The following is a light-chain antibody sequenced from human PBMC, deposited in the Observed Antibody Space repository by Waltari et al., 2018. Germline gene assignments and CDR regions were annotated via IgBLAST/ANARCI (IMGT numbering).Light chain of an antibody. CDR3: MILHNNAVV. V-gene: IGLV5-45*01. CDR1: SGISVSTYK. Sequence: QAVLTQPASLSASPVSSVSLTCTLRSGISVSTYKIYWYQQRPGSPPQFLVKYRSDSTNERGSGVPSRFSGSRDTSANAGILLISGLQSEDEADYYCMILHNNAVVFGGGTRLTVL. CDR2: YRSDSTN. J-gene: IGLJ3*02.